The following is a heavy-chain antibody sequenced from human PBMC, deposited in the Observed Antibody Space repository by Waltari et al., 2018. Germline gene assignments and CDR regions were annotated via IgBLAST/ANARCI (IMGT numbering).Heavy chain of an antibody. CDR2: INAGNGNT. D-gene: IGHD3-3*01. CDR1: GYTFTSYA. CDR3: ARALSYDFWSGYQAALGDY. V-gene: IGHV1-3*01. J-gene: IGHJ4*02. Sequence: QVQLVQSGAEVKKPGASVKVSCKASGYTFTSYAMHWVCQAPGQRLEWMGWINAGNGNTKYSQKFQGRVTITRDTSASTAYMELSSLRSEDTAVYYCARALSYDFWSGYQAALGDYWGQGTLVTVSS.